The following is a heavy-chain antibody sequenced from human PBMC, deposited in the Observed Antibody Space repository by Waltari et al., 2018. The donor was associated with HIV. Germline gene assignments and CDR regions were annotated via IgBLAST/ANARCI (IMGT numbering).Heavy chain of an antibody. D-gene: IGHD3-9*01. Sequence: VQLQRPRRGLVTASRSLSLTCSDPRGASSTCSYCRSWTRHPAGKGREWIGRIYTSGSTNYNPSLKSRVTISVDTSKNQFSLKLSSVTAADTAVYYCARVALYYDILTGYGGYYFDYWGQGTLVTVSS. CDR2: IYTSGST. CDR3: ARVALYYDILTGYGGYYFDY. J-gene: IGHJ4*02. V-gene: IGHV4-61*02. CDR1: RGASSTCSYC.